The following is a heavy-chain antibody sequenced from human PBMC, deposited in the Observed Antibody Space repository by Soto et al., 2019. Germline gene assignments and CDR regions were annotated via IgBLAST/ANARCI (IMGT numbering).Heavy chain of an antibody. D-gene: IGHD2-8*02. CDR3: AKATATGGGAFDI. CDR1: GFTFSSYG. V-gene: IGHV3-33*06. CDR2: IWYDGSNK. Sequence: QPGGSLRLSCAASGFTFSSYGMHWVRQAPGKGLEWVAVIWYDGSNKYYADSVKGRFTISRDNSKNTLYLQMNSLTAGDTALYYCAKATATGGGAFDICGQGTMVTVSS. J-gene: IGHJ3*02.